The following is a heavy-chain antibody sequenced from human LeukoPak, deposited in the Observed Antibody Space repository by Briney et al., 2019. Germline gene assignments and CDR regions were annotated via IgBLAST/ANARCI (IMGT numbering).Heavy chain of an antibody. V-gene: IGHV4-4*07. J-gene: IGHJ4*02. CDR1: GGSITGYY. Sequence: PSETLSLTCTVSGGSITGYYWNWIRQPAGQGLEWLGRVYSSGVGNYNPSLTSRVTMSVDTSKNQFSLKLTSLTAADTAVYYCARNDSSGYFDYWGQGTLVTVSS. CDR2: VYSSGVG. D-gene: IGHD3-22*01. CDR3: ARNDSSGYFDY.